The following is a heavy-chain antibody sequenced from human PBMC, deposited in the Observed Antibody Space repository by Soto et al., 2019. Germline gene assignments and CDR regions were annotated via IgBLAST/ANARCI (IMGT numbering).Heavy chain of an antibody. CDR3: SGFMERESSTLAFDI. V-gene: IGHV4-30-4*01. D-gene: IGHD2-2*01. J-gene: IGHJ3*02. CDR2: IYYSGRT. Sequence: QVQLQESGPGLVKPSQTLSLTCTVSGGSISSGDYYWSWIRQPPGKGLEWVGYIYYSGRTYYNPSLKSRVTRAGDTSKNQSARKLSSVTAADTAVDYCSGFMERESSTLAFDIWGRGTMVTVSA. CDR1: GGSISSGDYY.